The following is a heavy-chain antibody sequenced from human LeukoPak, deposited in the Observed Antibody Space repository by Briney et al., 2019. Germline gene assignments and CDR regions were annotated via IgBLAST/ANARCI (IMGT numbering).Heavy chain of an antibody. CDR1: GFTFSRYW. Sequence: GGSLRLSCAASGFTFSRYWMSWVRQAPGKGPEWVASIKQDGSEKYYVDSVKGRFIISRDNARNSLYLQMNSLRAEDTAVYYCARDCSSTSCYADYWGQGTLVTVSS. J-gene: IGHJ4*02. D-gene: IGHD2-2*01. CDR3: ARDCSSTSCYADY. CDR2: IKQDGSEK. V-gene: IGHV3-7*01.